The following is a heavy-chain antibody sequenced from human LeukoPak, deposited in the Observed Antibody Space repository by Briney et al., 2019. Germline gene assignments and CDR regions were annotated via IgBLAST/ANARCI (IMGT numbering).Heavy chain of an antibody. J-gene: IGHJ4*02. Sequence: ASETLSLTCTVSGGSISSSSYYWGWIRQPPGKGLEWIGSIYYSGSTYYNPSLKSRVTISVDTSKNQFSLKLSSVTAADTAVYYCARAGGVTTVPYFDYWGQGTLVTVSS. D-gene: IGHD4-17*01. CDR3: ARAGGVTTVPYFDY. CDR1: GGSISSSSYY. CDR2: IYYSGST. V-gene: IGHV4-39*07.